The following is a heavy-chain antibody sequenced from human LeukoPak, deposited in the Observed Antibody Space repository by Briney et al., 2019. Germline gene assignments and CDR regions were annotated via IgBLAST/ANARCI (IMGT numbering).Heavy chain of an antibody. D-gene: IGHD3-9*01. CDR3: ARGYSELRYFDWLSPYNWFDP. CDR2: MNPNSGNT. Sequence: ASVTVSCKASGYTFTSYDINWVRQATGQGLEWMGWMNPNSGNTGYAQKFQGRVTMTRNTSISTAYMELSSLRSEDTAVYYCARGYSELRYFDWLSPYNWFDPWGQGTLVTVSS. CDR1: GYTFTSYD. J-gene: IGHJ5*02. V-gene: IGHV1-8*02.